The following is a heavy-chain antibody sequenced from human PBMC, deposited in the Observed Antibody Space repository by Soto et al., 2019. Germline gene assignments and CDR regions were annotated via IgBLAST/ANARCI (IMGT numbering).Heavy chain of an antibody. D-gene: IGHD2-15*01. Sequence: SETLSLTCTVSGGSISSYYWSWIRQPPGKGLEWFVYIYYSGSTNYNPSLKSRVTISVDTSKNQFSLELTFVTAADTAVYYCARHCSGGSCSRRDAFDIWGQGTMVTVS. CDR1: GGSISSYY. CDR3: ARHCSGGSCSRRDAFDI. J-gene: IGHJ3*02. CDR2: IYYSGST. V-gene: IGHV4-59*01.